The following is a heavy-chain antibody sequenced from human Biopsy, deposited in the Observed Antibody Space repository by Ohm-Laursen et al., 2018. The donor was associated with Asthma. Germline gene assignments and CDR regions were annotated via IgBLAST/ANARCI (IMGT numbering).Heavy chain of an antibody. CDR1: GFTFTDYW. CDR3: ARDAPTGGYIDY. J-gene: IGHJ4*02. CDR2: ITGSGGFT. Sequence: SLRLSCSALGFTFTDYWMHWVRQAPGKGLEWVSSITGSGGFTYYADSVKGRFTISRDNPRNSLYLQMNSLRAEDTAVYYCARDAPTGGYIDYWGLGTLVTVSS. D-gene: IGHD7-27*01. V-gene: IGHV3-11*06.